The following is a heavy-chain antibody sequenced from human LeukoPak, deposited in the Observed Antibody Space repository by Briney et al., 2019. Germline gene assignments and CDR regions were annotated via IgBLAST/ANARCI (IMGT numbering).Heavy chain of an antibody. J-gene: IGHJ4*02. CDR3: ARDGRVAGTTY. D-gene: IGHD6-19*01. Sequence: SQTLSLTCTVSGVSISSGGYYWSWIRQHPGMGLEWIGYIYYSGSTYYNPSLKSRVTISVDTSKNQFSLKLSSVTAADTAVYYCARDGRVAGTTYWGQGTLVTVSS. V-gene: IGHV4-31*03. CDR1: GVSISSGGYY. CDR2: IYYSGST.